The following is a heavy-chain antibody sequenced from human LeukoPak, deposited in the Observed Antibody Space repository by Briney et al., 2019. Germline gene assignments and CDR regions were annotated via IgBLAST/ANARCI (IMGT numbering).Heavy chain of an antibody. V-gene: IGHV3-30*09. J-gene: IGHJ6*02. CDR2: ISYDGSNK. CDR3: ASTLSNVYLHDNRGYYPYAMDV. CDR1: RFTFSTST. D-gene: IGHD3-22*01. Sequence: TGGSLRLSCAASRFTFSTSTMHWARQAPGKGLEWVAVISYDGSNKFYADSVKGRFAISRDNSKNTLYFQINSLRGYDSAVYYLASTLSNVYLHDNRGYYPYAMDVWGQGTTVTVSS.